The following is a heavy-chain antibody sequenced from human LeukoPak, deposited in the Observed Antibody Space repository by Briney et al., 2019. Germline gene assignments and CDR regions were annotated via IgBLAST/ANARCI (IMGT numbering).Heavy chain of an antibody. V-gene: IGHV3-48*01. Sequence: GGSLRLSCAASGFTFSSYSMNWVRQAPGKGLEWASYISSSSSTTYYADSVKGRFTISRDDAKNSLYLQMNSLRAEDTAVYYCARGYGDYVDWFDPWGQGTLVTVSS. CDR1: GFTFSSYS. D-gene: IGHD4-17*01. J-gene: IGHJ5*02. CDR2: ISSSSSTT. CDR3: ARGYGDYVDWFDP.